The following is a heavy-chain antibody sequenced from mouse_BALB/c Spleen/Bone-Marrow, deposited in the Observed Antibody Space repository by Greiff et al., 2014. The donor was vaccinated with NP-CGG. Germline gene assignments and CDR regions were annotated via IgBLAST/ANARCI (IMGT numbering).Heavy chain of an antibody. Sequence: VQLKESGPELVKPGASVKISCKASGYTFTDYNMHWVKQSHGKSLEWIGHIYPYNGVTGYNQKFKSKATLTVDNSSTTAYMELRSLTSEDSAVYYCARPHYYGYGYWGQGTTLTVSS. J-gene: IGHJ2*01. CDR2: IYPYNGVT. V-gene: IGHV1S29*02. D-gene: IGHD1-2*01. CDR3: ARPHYYGYGY. CDR1: GYTFTDYN.